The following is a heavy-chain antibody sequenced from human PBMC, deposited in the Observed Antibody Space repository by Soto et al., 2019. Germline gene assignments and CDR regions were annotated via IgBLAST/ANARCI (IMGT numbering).Heavy chain of an antibody. CDR1: GYTFSNHG. J-gene: IGHJ6*03. D-gene: IGHD6-6*01. CDR2: IGAYNGNT. CDR3: ARVLQLVGYFYYYMDV. Sequence: QVQLLQSGAEVKKPGASVKVSCKASGYTFSNHGITWVRQAPGQGLEWMGWIGAYNGNTHYTQSLQGRVTMTTDTSTSTAYMELRGLRSDDTAVYYCARVLQLVGYFYYYMDVWGKGTPVTVSS. V-gene: IGHV1-18*01.